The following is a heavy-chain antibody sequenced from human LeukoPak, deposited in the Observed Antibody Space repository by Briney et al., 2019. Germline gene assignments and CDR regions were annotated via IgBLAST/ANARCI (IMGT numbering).Heavy chain of an antibody. CDR1: GGTFSSYA. D-gene: IGHD3-10*01. CDR3: AREGSDWFDP. V-gene: IGHV1-69*13. CDR2: IIPIFGTA. Sequence: ASVKGSWKASGGTFSSYAISWVRQAPGKGLEWMGGIIPIFGTANYAQKFQGRVTITADESTSTAYMELSSLRSEDTAVYYCAREGSDWFDPWGQGTLVTVSS. J-gene: IGHJ5*02.